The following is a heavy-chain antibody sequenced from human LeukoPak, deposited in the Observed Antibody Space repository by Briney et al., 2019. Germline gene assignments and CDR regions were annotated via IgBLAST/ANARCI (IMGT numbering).Heavy chain of an antibody. CDR3: ARVSYGQLWYFDL. V-gene: IGHV1-46*01. CDR1: GYTFTSYY. Sequence: GASVKVSCKASGYTFTSYYMHWVRQAPGQGLEWMGIINPSGGSTSYAQKFQGGVTMTRDTSTSTVYMELSSLRSEDTAVYYCARVSYGQLWYFDLWGRGTLVTVSS. J-gene: IGHJ2*01. D-gene: IGHD5-18*01. CDR2: INPSGGST.